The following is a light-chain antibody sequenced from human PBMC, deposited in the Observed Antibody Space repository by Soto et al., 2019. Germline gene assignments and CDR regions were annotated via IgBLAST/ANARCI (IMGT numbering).Light chain of an antibody. V-gene: IGLV2-8*01. CDR3: CSNAGSHPYI. J-gene: IGLJ1*01. Sequence: QSALTQPPSASGSPGQSVTISCTGTSRDIGGYNYVSWYQQHPGKAPKLLIYEVTKRPSGVPDRFSGSKSGNTASLTVSGLQANDEADYFCCSNAGSHPYIFATGTKLTVL. CDR2: EVT. CDR1: SRDIGGYNY.